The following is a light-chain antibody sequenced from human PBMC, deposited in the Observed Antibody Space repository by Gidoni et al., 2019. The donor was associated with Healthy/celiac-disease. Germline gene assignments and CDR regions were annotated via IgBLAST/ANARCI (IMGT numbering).Light chain of an antibody. V-gene: IGLV2-14*01. J-gene: IGLJ3*02. CDR1: SSAGGGYNY. CDR2: EVS. CDR3: SSYTSSSTLQGV. Sequence: QSALTQPASGSGSPGQSITIYCTGTSSAGGGYNYVSWYQQHPGTAPKLMIYEVSNRPSWVSNRFSGSKSGNTASLTISGLQAEDEADYYCSSYTSSSTLQGVFGGGTKLTV.